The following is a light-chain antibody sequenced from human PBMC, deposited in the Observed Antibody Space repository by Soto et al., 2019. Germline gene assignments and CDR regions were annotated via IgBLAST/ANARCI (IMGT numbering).Light chain of an antibody. V-gene: IGKV1-33*01. J-gene: IGKJ1*01. CDR2: DAS. CDR3: QQYDHLPRT. CDR1: QEISNY. Sequence: DLQMIQSPSSLSASVGDRVTITCQASQEISNYLNWYQQEPGKAPKLLIYDASNLERGVPSRFSGRGSGTDFTFTISSLQPEDFATYYCQQYDHLPRTFGRGTKVEIK.